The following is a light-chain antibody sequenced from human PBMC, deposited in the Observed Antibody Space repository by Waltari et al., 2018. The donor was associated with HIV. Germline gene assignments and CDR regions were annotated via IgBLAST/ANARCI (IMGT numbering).Light chain of an antibody. CDR1: SSDVGSCKF. J-gene: IGLJ3*02. CDR2: EGT. Sequence: QSALTQPASVSGSPGQSFSISCTGTSSDVGSCKFVSWYQQHPGKAPKLLIYEGTKRPSGVSNRFSASKSGNTASLTISGLQAEDEADYYCCSCATPNTRVFGGGTKLTVL. V-gene: IGLV2-23*01. CDR3: CSCATPNTRV.